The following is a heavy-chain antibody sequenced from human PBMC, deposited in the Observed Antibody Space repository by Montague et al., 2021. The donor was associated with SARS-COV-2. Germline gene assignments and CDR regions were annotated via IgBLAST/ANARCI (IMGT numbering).Heavy chain of an antibody. D-gene: IGHD2-15*01. V-gene: IGHV4-34*01. J-gene: IGHJ6*03. CDR3: ARLRDGVVPSPILGIGPYFTYYYMDV. CDR1: GGSFGGYY. CDR2: INHGGST. Sequence: SETRSLTCAVHGGSFGGYYWNWIRQRPGKGLEWIGEINHGGSTNYNPSLKNRLTISADTSKNQFSLKLTSVAATDTAVYYCARLRDGVVPSPILGIGPYFTYYYMDVWGKGTTVTVS.